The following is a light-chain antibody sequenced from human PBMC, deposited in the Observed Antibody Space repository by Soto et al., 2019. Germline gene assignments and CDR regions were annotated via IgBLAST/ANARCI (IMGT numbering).Light chain of an antibody. J-gene: IGKJ5*01. CDR2: GAS. CDR3: QQRSNWPT. Sequence: ELVMTPSPATLSVSPGERAPLSCRASRSVSNNLAWYQQNPGQAPRLLIYGASTRATGIPARFSGSGSGTDFTLTISSLQSEDFAIYYWQQRSNWPTVGKGTRLEIK. V-gene: IGKV3-15*01. CDR1: RSVSNN.